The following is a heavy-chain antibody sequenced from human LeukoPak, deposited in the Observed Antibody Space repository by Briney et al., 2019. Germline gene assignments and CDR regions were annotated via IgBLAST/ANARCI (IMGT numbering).Heavy chain of an antibody. D-gene: IGHD4-17*01. V-gene: IGHV3-7*01. J-gene: IGHJ4*02. CDR3: ARGPNYGDYVDYFGY. CDR2: IKQDGSEE. Sequence: PGGSLRLSCAASGFTFSSYWMGWVRQAPGKGLEWVANIKQDGSEEYYEDSVKGRFTISRDNAKNSLYLQMNSLRAEDTAVYYCARGPNYGDYVDYFGYWGQGTLVTVSS. CDR1: GFTFSSYW.